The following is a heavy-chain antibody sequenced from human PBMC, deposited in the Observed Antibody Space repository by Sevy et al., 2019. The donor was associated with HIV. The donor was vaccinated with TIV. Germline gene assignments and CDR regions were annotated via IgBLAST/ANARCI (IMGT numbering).Heavy chain of an antibody. CDR2: ISYDGSNE. CDR3: AKVEGIGVVDYYYYYGMDV. V-gene: IGHV3-30*18. Sequence: GGSLRLSCTASGFAFSTYGMHWVRQAPGKGLEWVAVISYDGSNEYYADSVKGRFTISRDNSKNTLYLQMDSLRAEDTAFYYCAKVEGIGVVDYYYYYGMDVWGQGTTVTVSS. CDR1: GFAFSTYG. D-gene: IGHD3-3*01. J-gene: IGHJ6*02.